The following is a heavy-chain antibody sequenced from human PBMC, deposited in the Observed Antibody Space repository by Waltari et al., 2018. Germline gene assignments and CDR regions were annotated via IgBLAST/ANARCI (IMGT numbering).Heavy chain of an antibody. V-gene: IGHV4-34*10. CDR3: ARDLGVGYYFDY. D-gene: IGHD3-3*01. J-gene: IGHJ4*02. CDR2: INGNSGNT. Sequence: QVQLQESGPGLVKPSETLSLTCAVSGGSFSRYWLNWIRQPPGKGLEWIGEINGNSGNTNYNPSLKSRVTISKDASKNQFSLQLASVTAADTAVYYCARDLGVGYYFDYWGQGVLVTVSS. CDR1: GGSFSRYW.